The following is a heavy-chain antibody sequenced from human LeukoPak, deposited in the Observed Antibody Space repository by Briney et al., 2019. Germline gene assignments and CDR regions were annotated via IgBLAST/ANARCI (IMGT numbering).Heavy chain of an antibody. CDR2: ISYDGSNK. CDR3: ARAEPAGYCSSTSCYYPDY. J-gene: IGHJ4*02. Sequence: PGGSLGLSCAASGFTFSSYAMHWVRQAPGKGLEWVAVISYDGSNKYYADSVKGRFTISRDNSKNTLYLQMNSLRAEDTAVYYCARAEPAGYCSSTSCYYPDYWGQGTLVTVSS. V-gene: IGHV3-30-3*01. D-gene: IGHD2-2*03. CDR1: GFTFSSYA.